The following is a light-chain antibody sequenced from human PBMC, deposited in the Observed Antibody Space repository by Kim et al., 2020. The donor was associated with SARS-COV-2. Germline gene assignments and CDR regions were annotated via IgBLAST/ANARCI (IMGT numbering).Light chain of an antibody. CDR1: QSVSTY. CDR2: DAS. J-gene: IGKJ4*01. Sequence: SLSPGERATLSCRASQSVSTYVAWYQHNLGQAPRLLIYDASKRATGIPARFSGSGSGTDFTLTISSLEPEDFAMYYCQQSSTGLTFGGGTKVDIK. CDR3: QQSSTGLT. V-gene: IGKV3-11*01.